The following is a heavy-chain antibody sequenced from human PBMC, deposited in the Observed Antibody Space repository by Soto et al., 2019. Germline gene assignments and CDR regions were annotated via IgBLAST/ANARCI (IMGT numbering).Heavy chain of an antibody. CDR3: VKGGYCINAVCLHCFGP. J-gene: IGHJ5*02. V-gene: IGHV3-9*01. Sequence: GGSLRLSCAASGFTFDDSAMHWVRQAPGKGLEWVSGISWNSGTINYADSVKGRITISRDNAKNSLYLQMNSLRPEDTALYYCVKGGYCINAVCLHCFGPWGQGTQVTVSS. CDR2: ISWNSGTI. D-gene: IGHD2-8*01. CDR1: GFTFDDSA.